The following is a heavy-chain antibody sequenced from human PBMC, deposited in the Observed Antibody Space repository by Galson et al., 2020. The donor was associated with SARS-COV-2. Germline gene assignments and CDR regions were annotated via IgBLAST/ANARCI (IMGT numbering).Heavy chain of an antibody. CDR3: ASSAREVAGAVDY. CDR1: GFTFSSYG. Sequence: GGSLRLSCAASGFTFSSYGMPWVRQAPGKGLEWVAVIWYDGSNKYYADSVKGRFTISRDNSKNTLYLQMNSLRAEDTAVYYCASSAREVAGAVDYWGQGTLVTVSS. J-gene: IGHJ4*02. D-gene: IGHD6-19*01. CDR2: IWYDGSNK. V-gene: IGHV3-33*01.